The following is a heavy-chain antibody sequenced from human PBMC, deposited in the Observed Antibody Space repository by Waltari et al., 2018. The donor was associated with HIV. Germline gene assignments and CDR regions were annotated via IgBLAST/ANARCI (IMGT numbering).Heavy chain of an antibody. CDR1: NASFSDYY. Sequence: QVQLQQWGAGLLKPSDTLSLTCAVYNASFSDYYWTWIRQIPGKRLEWIGEINHRGSNDYTPSLKSRVTMSSDMSKMQFSMRLKSVVAADTALYFCAGGRDSREQRLVAGFDFWGRGTLVTVSS. CDR3: AGGRDSREQRLVAGFDF. D-gene: IGHD2-8*02. J-gene: IGHJ4*02. V-gene: IGHV4-34*02. CDR2: INHRGSN.